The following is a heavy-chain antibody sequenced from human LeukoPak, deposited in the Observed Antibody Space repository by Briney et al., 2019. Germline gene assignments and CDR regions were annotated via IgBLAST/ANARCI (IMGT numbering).Heavy chain of an antibody. Sequence: GGSLRLSCAASGFIFSTYGIHWVRQAPGRGLEWVAFIRYDGSNKYYADSVKGRFTISRDNSKNTLYLQMNSLRAEDTAVYYCARDRAAAGTHYYYYGMDVWGQGTTVTVSS. CDR2: IRYDGSNK. J-gene: IGHJ6*02. V-gene: IGHV3-30*02. D-gene: IGHD6-13*01. CDR1: GFIFSTYG. CDR3: ARDRAAAGTHYYYYGMDV.